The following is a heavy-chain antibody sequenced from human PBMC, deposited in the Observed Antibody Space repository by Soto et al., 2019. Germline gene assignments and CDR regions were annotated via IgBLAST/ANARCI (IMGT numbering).Heavy chain of an antibody. CDR3: ARGQEVGAHFFDS. D-gene: IGHD2-15*01. J-gene: IGHJ4*02. Sequence: GSLLPSCEASGCTFSGFDMHWVRQPTGKGLEWVSTIGTAGDTYYAVSVKGRFTISRGNAKNSLSLQMNSLRAGDTAVYFCARGQEVGAHFFDSWGQGTQVTVYS. CDR2: IGTAGDT. V-gene: IGHV3-13*01. CDR1: GCTFSGFD.